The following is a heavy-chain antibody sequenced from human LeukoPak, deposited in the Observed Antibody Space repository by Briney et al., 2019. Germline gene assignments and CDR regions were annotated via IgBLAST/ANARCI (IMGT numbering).Heavy chain of an antibody. Sequence: WGSLRLSCAASGFTFDDYGISWVRQAPGKGLEWVSGINWNGGSTGYADSVKGRFTISRDNAKNSLYLQMNSLRAEDTALYYCARVFSGYDRALAYWGQGTLVTVSS. CDR1: GFTFDDYG. J-gene: IGHJ4*02. CDR3: ARVFSGYDRALAY. V-gene: IGHV3-20*04. D-gene: IGHD5-12*01. CDR2: INWNGGST.